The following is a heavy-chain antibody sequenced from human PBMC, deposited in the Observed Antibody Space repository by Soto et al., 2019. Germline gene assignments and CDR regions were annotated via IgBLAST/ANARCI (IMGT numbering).Heavy chain of an antibody. CDR1: GGSISSGGYY. D-gene: IGHD3-10*01. V-gene: IGHV4-31*03. CDR2: IYYSGST. Sequence: SETLSLTCTVPGGSISSGGYYWSWIRQHPGKGLEWIGYIYYSGSTYYNPSLKSRVTISVDTSKNQFSLKLSSVTAADTAVYYCAREGHMVRGVTDYWGQGTLVTVSS. CDR3: AREGHMVRGVTDY. J-gene: IGHJ4*02.